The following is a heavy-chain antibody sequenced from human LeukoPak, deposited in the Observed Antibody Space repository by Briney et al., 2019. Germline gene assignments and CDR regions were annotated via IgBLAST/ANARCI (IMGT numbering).Heavy chain of an antibody. CDR2: ISWNSGSI. J-gene: IGHJ4*02. D-gene: IGHD2-21*02. CDR1: GFTFDDYA. CDR3: AGLRVVTASFDY. Sequence: GRSLRLSCAASGFTFDDYAMHWVRQAPGKGLEWVSGISWNSGSIGYADSVKGRFTISRDNAKNSLYLQMNSLRAEDTALYYCAGLRVVTASFDYWGQGTLVTVSS. V-gene: IGHV3-9*01.